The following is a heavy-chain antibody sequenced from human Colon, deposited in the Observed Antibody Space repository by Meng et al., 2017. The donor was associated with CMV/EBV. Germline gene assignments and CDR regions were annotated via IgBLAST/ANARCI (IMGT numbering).Heavy chain of an antibody. CDR2: IHYSGNT. V-gene: IGHV4-39*01. CDR1: GGSISSSSLY. J-gene: IGHJ4*02. CDR3: ARPSDNGWYYFDS. D-gene: IGHD6-19*01. Sequence: SETLSLTCTVSGGSISSSSLYWGWIRQPPGRGLEWIGSIHYSGNTYRNPSLWGRVSMSVDTSKNQFSLNLSSVTAADTSIYYCARPSDNGWYYFDSWGQGTLVTSPQ.